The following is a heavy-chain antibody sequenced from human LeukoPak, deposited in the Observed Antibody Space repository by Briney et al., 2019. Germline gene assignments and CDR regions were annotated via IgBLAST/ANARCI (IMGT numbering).Heavy chain of an antibody. J-gene: IGHJ4*02. CDR3: ARDARGYCSSTSCFKSLGY. CDR2: INPNSGGT. V-gene: IGHV1-2*02. CDR1: GYTFTGYY. Sequence: ASVKVSCKASGYTFTGYYMHWVRQAPGQGLEWVGWINPNSGGTNYAQKFQGRVTMTRDTSISTAYMELSRLRSDDTAVYYCARDARGYCSSTSCFKSLGYWGQRTLVTVSS. D-gene: IGHD2-2*01.